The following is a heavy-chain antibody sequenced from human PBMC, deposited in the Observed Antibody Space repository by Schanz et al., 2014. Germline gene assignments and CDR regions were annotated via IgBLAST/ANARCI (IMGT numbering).Heavy chain of an antibody. D-gene: IGHD6-13*01. Sequence: EVQLLESGGGLVQPGGSLRLSCAASGFTFSNHALSWVRQAPGKGLEWVSGIGGSGDSTHYADSVKGRFTISRDNSKNTVNLQMNSLRAEDTAVYYCAKEKEEVAADGSFFDYWVQGTLVTVSS. CDR2: IGGSGDST. V-gene: IGHV3-23*01. CDR3: AKEKEEVAADGSFFDY. CDR1: GFTFSNHA. J-gene: IGHJ4*02.